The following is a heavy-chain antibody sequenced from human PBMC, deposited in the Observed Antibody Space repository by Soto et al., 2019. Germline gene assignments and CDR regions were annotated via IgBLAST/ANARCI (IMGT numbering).Heavy chain of an antibody. D-gene: IGHD2-8*01. CDR3: ARGANGDAFDI. CDR2: ISSSSSYI. CDR1: GFTFSSYS. V-gene: IGHV3-21*01. Sequence: GGSLRLSCAASGFTFSSYSMNWVRQAPGKGLEWVSSISSSSSYIYYADSVKGRFTISRDNAKNSLYLQMNSPRAEDTAVYYCARGANGDAFDIWGQGTMVTVSS. J-gene: IGHJ3*02.